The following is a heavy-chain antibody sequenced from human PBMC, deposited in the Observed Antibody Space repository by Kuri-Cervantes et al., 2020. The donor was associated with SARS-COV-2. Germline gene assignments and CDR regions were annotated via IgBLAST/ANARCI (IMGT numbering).Heavy chain of an antibody. D-gene: IGHD1-26*01. J-gene: IGHJ4*02. CDR1: GYTFTGYY. V-gene: IGHV1-69*02. Sequence: SVKVSCKASGYTFTGYYIHWVRQAPGQGLEWVGRIIPILGIANYAQKFQGRVTITADKSTSTAYMELSSLRSEDTAVYYCASSPHRVGATTAFDYWGQGTLVTVSS. CDR2: IIPILGIA. CDR3: ASSPHRVGATTAFDY.